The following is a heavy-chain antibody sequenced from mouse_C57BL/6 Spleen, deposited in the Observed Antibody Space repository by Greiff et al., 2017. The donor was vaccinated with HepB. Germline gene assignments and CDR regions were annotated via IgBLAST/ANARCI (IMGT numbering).Heavy chain of an antibody. CDR1: GYTFTDYY. CDR2: INPNNGGT. Sequence: EVQLQQSGPELVKPGASVKISCKASGYTFTDYYMNWVKQSHGKSLEWIGDINPNNGGTSYNQKFKGKATLTVDKSSSTAYMELRSLTSEDSAVYYCARWDYDYDGGKNYWGQGTTLTVSS. J-gene: IGHJ2*01. CDR3: ARWDYDYDGGKNY. V-gene: IGHV1-26*01. D-gene: IGHD2-4*01.